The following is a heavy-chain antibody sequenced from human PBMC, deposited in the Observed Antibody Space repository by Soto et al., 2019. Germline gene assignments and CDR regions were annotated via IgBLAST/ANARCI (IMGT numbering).Heavy chain of an antibody. CDR2: ISHLEST. D-gene: IGHD5-12*01. V-gene: IGHV4-30-2*06. J-gene: IGHJ4*02. CDR3: ARGGGYDSFDY. CDR1: GASIGYGGFS. Sequence: SETLSLTCTVSGASIGYGGFSWSWIRQSPGKGLEWIGYISHLESTYFHPSFKSRLTMSIDRTRNQFSLKLSSVTAADMAVYYCARGGGYDSFDYWGQGVLVTVSS.